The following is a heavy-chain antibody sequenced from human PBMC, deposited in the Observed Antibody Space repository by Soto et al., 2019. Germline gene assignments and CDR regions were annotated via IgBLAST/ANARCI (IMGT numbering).Heavy chain of an antibody. Sequence: ASVKVSCNASGYTFTSYGISWVRQAPGQGLEWMGWISAYNGNTNYAQKLQGRVTMTTDTSTSTAYMELRSLRSDDTAVYYCERDGQLWSDEAFDIWGQGTMVTVSS. D-gene: IGHD5-18*01. CDR1: GYTFTSYG. J-gene: IGHJ3*02. CDR3: ERDGQLWSDEAFDI. CDR2: ISAYNGNT. V-gene: IGHV1-18*01.